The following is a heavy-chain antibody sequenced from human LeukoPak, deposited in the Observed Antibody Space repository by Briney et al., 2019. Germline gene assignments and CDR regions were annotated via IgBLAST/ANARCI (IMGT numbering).Heavy chain of an antibody. Sequence: GGSLRLSCVGSGFTFSSYWMTWVRQAPGKGLEWVANIKDDGSEKYSVDSVKGRFTISRDNAKNSLYLQMSSLRAEDTAVYYRARARIDYRGQGTLVTVSS. V-gene: IGHV3-7*04. CDR1: GFTFSSYW. CDR3: ARARIDY. J-gene: IGHJ4*02. D-gene: IGHD1-14*01. CDR2: IKDDGSEK.